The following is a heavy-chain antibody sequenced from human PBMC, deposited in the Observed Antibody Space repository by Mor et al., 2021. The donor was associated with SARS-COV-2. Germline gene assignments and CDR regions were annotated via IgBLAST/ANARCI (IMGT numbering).Heavy chain of an antibody. CDR3: ARVLEEDESCSSSSCYAFDP. Sequence: RGLEWIGYISSSGNTYYNPSLRSRVTIPIDKSRNQFSLRLRSVTVADTAVYYCARVLEEDESCSSSSCYAFDPWGQ. V-gene: IGHV4-31*02. J-gene: IGHJ5*02. D-gene: IGHD2-2*01. CDR2: ISSSGNT.